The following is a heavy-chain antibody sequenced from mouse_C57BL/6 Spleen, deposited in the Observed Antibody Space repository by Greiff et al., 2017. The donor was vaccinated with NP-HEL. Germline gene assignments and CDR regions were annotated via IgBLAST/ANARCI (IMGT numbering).Heavy chain of an antibody. CDR2: ISYDGSN. J-gene: IGHJ4*01. CDR3: SRHAYAMDY. Sequence: EVQLVESGPGLVKPSQSLSLTCSVTGYSITSGYYWNWIRQLPGNKLEWMGYISYDGSNNYNPSLKNRISITRDTAKNQVSLKLNSVTTEDTATYYCSRHAYAMDYWGQGTSVTVSS. CDR1: GYSITSGYY. V-gene: IGHV3-6*01.